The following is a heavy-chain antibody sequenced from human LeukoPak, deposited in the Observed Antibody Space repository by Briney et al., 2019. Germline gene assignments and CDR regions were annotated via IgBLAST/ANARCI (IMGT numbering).Heavy chain of an antibody. Sequence: PGGSLRLCCAAAGFIFSSYAMSWVRQAPGKGLEWVSGISGSGGSTYSADSVKGRFTISRDNSKNTLYLQMNSLRAEDTAVYYCAKKRVAVAGTHYFDYWGQGTLVTVSS. CDR1: GFIFSSYA. J-gene: IGHJ4*02. CDR3: AKKRVAVAGTHYFDY. D-gene: IGHD6-19*01. CDR2: ISGSGGST. V-gene: IGHV3-23*01.